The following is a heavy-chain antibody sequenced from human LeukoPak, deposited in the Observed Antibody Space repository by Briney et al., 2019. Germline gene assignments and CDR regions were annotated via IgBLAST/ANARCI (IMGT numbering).Heavy chain of an antibody. CDR3: ARRVIISHWFDP. J-gene: IGHJ5*02. V-gene: IGHV1-8*01. CDR1: GYTFTSYD. CDR2: MNPNSGNT. Sequence: ASVKVSCKASGYTFTSYDINWVRQATGQGLEWMGWMNPNSGNTGYAQKFQGRVTMTRNTSISTAYMELSSLRSEDTAVYYCARRVIISHWFDPWGQGTLVTVSS. D-gene: IGHD3-10*01.